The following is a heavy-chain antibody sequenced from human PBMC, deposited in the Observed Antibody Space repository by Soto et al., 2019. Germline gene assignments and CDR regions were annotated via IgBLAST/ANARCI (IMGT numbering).Heavy chain of an antibody. CDR1: GGIFSSYA. Sequence: QVHLEQSGAEVKMPGSSVKVACKTSGGIFSSYAFNWVRQAPGNGLEWMGRIVPMFGTTNYTQKLHGRLTITADRASSAAYLELSGLRSDDTAMYYCATQRTALSPFVPWGQGTLVTVSS. CDR3: ATQRTALSPFVP. CDR2: IVPMFGTT. D-gene: IGHD1-1*01. J-gene: IGHJ5*02. V-gene: IGHV1-69*06.